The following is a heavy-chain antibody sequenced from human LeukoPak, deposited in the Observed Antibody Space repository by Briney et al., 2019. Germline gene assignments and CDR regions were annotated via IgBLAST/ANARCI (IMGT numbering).Heavy chain of an antibody. Sequence: ASVKVSCKASGGTFSSYAISWVRQAPGQGLEWMGLINPSGGSTSYAQKFQGRVTMTRDMSTSTVYMELSSLRSEDTAVYYCARGSNRAEQNFDWLLYLWGQGTLVTVSS. J-gene: IGHJ5*02. V-gene: IGHV1-46*01. CDR1: GGTFSSYA. D-gene: IGHD3-9*01. CDR2: INPSGGST. CDR3: ARGSNRAEQNFDWLLYL.